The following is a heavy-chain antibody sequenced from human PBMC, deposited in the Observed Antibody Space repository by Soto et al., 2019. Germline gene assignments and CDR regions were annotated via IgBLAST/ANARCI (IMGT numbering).Heavy chain of an antibody. V-gene: IGHV4-31*03. CDR2: IYYSGST. CDR3: ARVVPFMITFGGVIPPNWFDP. CDR1: GGSISSGGYY. J-gene: IGHJ5*02. Sequence: PSETLSLTCTVSGGSISSGGYYWSWIRQHPGKGLEWIGYIYYSGSTYYNPSLKSRVTISVDTSKNQFSLKLSSVTAADTAVYYCARVVPFMITFGGVIPPNWFDPWGQGTLVTVSS. D-gene: IGHD3-16*01.